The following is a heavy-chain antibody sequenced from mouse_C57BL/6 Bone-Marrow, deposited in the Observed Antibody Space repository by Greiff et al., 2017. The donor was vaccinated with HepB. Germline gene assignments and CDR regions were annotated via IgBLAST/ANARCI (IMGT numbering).Heavy chain of an antibody. CDR3: ARGNYWFAY. Sequence: EVKLMESGPELVKPGASVKIPCKASGYTFTDYNMDWVKQSHGKSLEWIGDINPNNGGTIYNQKFKGKATLTVDKSSSTAYMELRSLTSEDTAVYYCARGNYWFAYWGQGTLVTVSA. CDR1: GYTFTDYN. CDR2: INPNNGGT. V-gene: IGHV1-18*01. D-gene: IGHD2-1*01. J-gene: IGHJ3*01.